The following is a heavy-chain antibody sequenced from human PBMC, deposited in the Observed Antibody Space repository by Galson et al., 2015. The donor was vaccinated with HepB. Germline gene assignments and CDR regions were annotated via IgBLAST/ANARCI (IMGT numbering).Heavy chain of an antibody. Sequence: SLRLSCAASGFTFSHYWMHWVRQAPEKGLVWVSRINRDGRSTSYADSVKGRFTISRDNSKNTLYLHVNNLRAEDTAVYYCASPFCTGGSCYPLWYWGQGTLVTVSS. CDR2: INRDGRST. CDR3: ASPFCTGGSCYPLWY. V-gene: IGHV3-74*01. CDR1: GFTFSHYW. J-gene: IGHJ4*02. D-gene: IGHD2-15*01.